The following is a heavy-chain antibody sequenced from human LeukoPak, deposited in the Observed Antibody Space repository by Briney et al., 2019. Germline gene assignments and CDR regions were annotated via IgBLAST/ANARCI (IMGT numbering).Heavy chain of an antibody. D-gene: IGHD3-3*01. CDR2: IRDSGGST. CDR3: AKVGRADDYYFDY. V-gene: IGHV3-23*01. J-gene: IGHJ4*02. Sequence: PGGSLRLSCAASGFTFSSYAMSWVRQAPGKGLEWVSGIRDSGGSTYYADSVKGRFTISRDNSKNTLYLQMNSLRAEDTAVYYCAKVGRADDYYFDYWGQGTLVTVSS. CDR1: GFTFSSYA.